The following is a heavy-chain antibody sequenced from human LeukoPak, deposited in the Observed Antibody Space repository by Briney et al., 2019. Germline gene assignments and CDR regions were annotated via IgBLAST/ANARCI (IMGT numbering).Heavy chain of an antibody. CDR3: ARLAGAYYYGSGSPLNWFDP. CDR2: INHSGST. D-gene: IGHD3-10*01. CDR1: GGSFSGYY. Sequence: PPETLSLTCAVYGGSFSGYYWSWIRQPPGKGLEWIGEINHSGSTNYNPSLKSRVTISVDTSKNQFSLKLSSVTAADTAVYYCARLAGAYYYGSGSPLNWFDPWGQGTLVTVSS. V-gene: IGHV4-34*01. J-gene: IGHJ5*02.